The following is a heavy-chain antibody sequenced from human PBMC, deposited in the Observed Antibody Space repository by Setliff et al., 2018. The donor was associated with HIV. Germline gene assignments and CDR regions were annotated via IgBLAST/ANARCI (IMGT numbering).Heavy chain of an antibody. CDR3: ARTGPDLNYAILTGYNQYYYYYGMDV. D-gene: IGHD3-9*01. CDR2: IYPGDSDT. CDR1: GYSFTSYW. J-gene: IGHJ6*02. Sequence: LGESLKISCKGSGYSFTSYWIGWVRQMPGKGLEWMGIIYPGDSDTRYSPSFQGQVTISADKSISTAYLQWSSLKASDTAMYYCARTGPDLNYAILTGYNQYYYYYGMDVWGQGTTVTVSS. V-gene: IGHV5-51*01.